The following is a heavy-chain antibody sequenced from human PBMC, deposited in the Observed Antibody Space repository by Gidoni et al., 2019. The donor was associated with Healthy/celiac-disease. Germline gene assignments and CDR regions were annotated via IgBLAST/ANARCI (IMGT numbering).Heavy chain of an antibody. D-gene: IGHD3-16*01. V-gene: IGHV3-74*01. J-gene: IGHJ6*02. Sequence: EVQLVASGGGFVQPGGSLRLSCAASGFTFSSYWMHWVRQAPGKGLVWVSRINSDGSSTSYADSVKGRCTISRDNAKNTLYLQMNSLRAEDTAVYYCASEGVDYYYYGMDVWGQGTTVTVSS. CDR3: ASEGVDYYYYGMDV. CDR2: INSDGSST. CDR1: GFTFSSYW.